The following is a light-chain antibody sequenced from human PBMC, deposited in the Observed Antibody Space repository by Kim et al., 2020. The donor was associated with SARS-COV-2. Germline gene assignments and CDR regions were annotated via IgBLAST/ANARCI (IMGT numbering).Light chain of an antibody. J-gene: IGLJ2*01. V-gene: IGLV3-1*01. CDR1: KLGDKY. Sequence: SYELTQPPSVSVSPGQTASITCSGDKLGDKYASWYQQKAGQSPVLVIYQDTKRPSGIPERFSGSNSGNTATLTISGTQAMDEADYYCQAWDSRGVFGGGT. CDR3: QAWDSRGV. CDR2: QDT.